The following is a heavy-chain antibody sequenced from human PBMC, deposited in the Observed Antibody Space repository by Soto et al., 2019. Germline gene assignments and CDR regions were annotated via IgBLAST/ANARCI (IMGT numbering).Heavy chain of an antibody. V-gene: IGHV3-7*03. Sequence: GGSLRLSCAASGFTFSSYWMSWVRQAPGKGLEWVANIKQDGSEKYYVDSVKGRFTISRDNAKNSLYLQMNSLRAEDTAVYYRARRVSSGWFGGYFDYWGQGTLVTVSS. J-gene: IGHJ4*02. D-gene: IGHD6-19*01. CDR3: ARRVSSGWFGGYFDY. CDR1: GFTFSSYW. CDR2: IKQDGSEK.